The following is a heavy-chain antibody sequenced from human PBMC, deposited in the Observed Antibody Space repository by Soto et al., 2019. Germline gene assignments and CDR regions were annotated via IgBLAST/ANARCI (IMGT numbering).Heavy chain of an antibody. D-gene: IGHD4-17*01. CDR1: GFTFSDYS. V-gene: IGHV3-21*01. Sequence: GGSLRLSCAASGFTFSDYSMNWVRQAPGRGLEWVSSISSRSSYIYYADSVKGRFTISRDNAKNSLSLQMNSLRAEDTAVYYCARGDYGDFDFDYWGQGTLVTVSS. J-gene: IGHJ4*02. CDR3: ARGDYGDFDFDY. CDR2: ISSRSSYI.